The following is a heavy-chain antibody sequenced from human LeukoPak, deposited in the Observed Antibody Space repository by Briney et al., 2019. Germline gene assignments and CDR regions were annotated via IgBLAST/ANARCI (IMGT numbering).Heavy chain of an antibody. CDR3: ARGGAVERYCSSTSCYWVDAFDI. D-gene: IGHD2-2*01. V-gene: IGHV5-10-1*01. J-gene: IGHJ3*02. Sequence: GESLKISCKGSGYSFTSYWISWVRQMPGKGLECKGRIDPSDSYTNYSPSFQGHVTISADKSLSTAYVQWSSLKASDTAMYYCARGGAVERYCSSTSCYWVDAFDIWGQGTMVTVSS. CDR1: GYSFTSYW. CDR2: IDPSDSYT.